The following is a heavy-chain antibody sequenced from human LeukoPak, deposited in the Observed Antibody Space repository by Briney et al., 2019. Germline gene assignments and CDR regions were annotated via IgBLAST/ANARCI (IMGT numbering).Heavy chain of an antibody. CDR1: GGSISSYY. CDR3: ARVRYYDYVWGSYRPLPYAFDI. J-gene: IGHJ3*02. CDR2: IYYSGST. V-gene: IGHV4-59*01. D-gene: IGHD3-16*02. Sequence: SETLSLTCTVSGGSISSYYWSWIRQPPGKGLEWIGYIYYSGSTNYNPSLKSRVTISVDTSKNQFSVKLSSVTAADTAVYYCARVRYYDYVWGSYRPLPYAFDIWGQGTMVTVSS.